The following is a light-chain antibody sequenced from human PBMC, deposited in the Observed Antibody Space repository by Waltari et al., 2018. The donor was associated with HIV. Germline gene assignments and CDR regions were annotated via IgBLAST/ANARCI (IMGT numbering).Light chain of an antibody. CDR2: EVC. Sequence: QSALTQPRSVSVSPGQSVTISCTGTRSDVGGYNYVSCYQQHAGRAPKRLIHEVCTRPAGVPDRFSGPKSGNTASLTIPGLQAEDEADYYCCAYTGAYTSGVFGAGTQLTVL. V-gene: IGLV2-11*01. CDR3: CAYTGAYTSGV. CDR1: RSDVGGYNY. J-gene: IGLJ3*02.